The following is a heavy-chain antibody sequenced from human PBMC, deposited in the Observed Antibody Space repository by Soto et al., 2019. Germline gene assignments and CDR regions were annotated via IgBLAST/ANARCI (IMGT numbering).Heavy chain of an antibody. V-gene: IGHV4-59*01. CDR2: IYYTGST. D-gene: IGHD3-16*01. CDR3: ARAWGEAFDF. Sequence: QVQLQESGPGLVKPSETLSLTCTVSGGSISSYYWSRIRQPPGKGLEWIGYIYYTGSTNYNPSLKSRVTISVDTSKNQFSLKLSSVTAADTAVYYCARAWGEAFDFWGQGTLVTVSS. J-gene: IGHJ4*02. CDR1: GGSISSYY.